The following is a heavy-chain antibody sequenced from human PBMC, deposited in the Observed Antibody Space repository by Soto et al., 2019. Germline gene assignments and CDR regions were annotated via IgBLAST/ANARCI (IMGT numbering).Heavy chain of an antibody. V-gene: IGHV3-33*01. CDR3: ASELRGKTDFDY. Sequence: QMQLLESGGGVVQPGTSLRLSCAAVSGFSFDDYVMHWIRQAPGKGLEWVGCLWRDGSNVHYGDSVRGRFTISRDNSNRTLSLQMNSLRVEDTAVSYCASELRGKTDFDYWGRGTLVTISS. J-gene: IGHJ4*01. CDR1: GFSFDDYV. CDR2: LWRDGSNV. D-gene: IGHD3-10*01.